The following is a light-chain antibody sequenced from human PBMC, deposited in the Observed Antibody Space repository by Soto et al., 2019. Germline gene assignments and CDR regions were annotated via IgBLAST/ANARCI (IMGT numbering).Light chain of an antibody. CDR1: QSVSSN. V-gene: IGKV3-15*01. CDR2: GAS. J-gene: IGKJ1*01. Sequence: EIVMTQSPATLSVSPGERATLSCRASQSVSSNLAWYQQKPGQAPRLLIYGASTRATGIPARFSGSGSGTEFTLTIRSLQSEDFAVYYCKQYNNRPRTFGQGTKVDIK. CDR3: KQYNNRPRT.